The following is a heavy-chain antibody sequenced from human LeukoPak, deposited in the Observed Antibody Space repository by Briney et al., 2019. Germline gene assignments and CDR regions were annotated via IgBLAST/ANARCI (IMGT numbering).Heavy chain of an antibody. CDR2: IWYDGSNK. J-gene: IGHJ4*02. CDR1: GFTFSSYG. Sequence: GGSLRLSCAASGFTFSSYGMHWVRQAPGKGLEWVAVIWYDGSNKYYADSVKGRFTISRDNSKNTLYLQMNSLRAEDTAVYYCAKEGPSSGWIYYFDYWGQGTLDTVSS. D-gene: IGHD6-19*01. CDR3: AKEGPSSGWIYYFDY. V-gene: IGHV3-33*06.